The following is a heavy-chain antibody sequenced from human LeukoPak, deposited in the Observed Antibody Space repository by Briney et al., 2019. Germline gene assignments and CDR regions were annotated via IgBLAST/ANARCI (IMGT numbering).Heavy chain of an antibody. Sequence: ASVKVSCKASGYTFTSYDINWVRQAPGQGLEWMGWINPNSGGTNYAQKFQGRVTMTRDTSISTAYMELSRLRSDDTAVYYCARERIAAAGQDYYYYYGMDVWGQGTTVTVSS. J-gene: IGHJ6*02. D-gene: IGHD6-13*01. CDR1: GYTFTSYD. CDR3: ARERIAAAGQDYYYYYGMDV. V-gene: IGHV1-2*02. CDR2: INPNSGGT.